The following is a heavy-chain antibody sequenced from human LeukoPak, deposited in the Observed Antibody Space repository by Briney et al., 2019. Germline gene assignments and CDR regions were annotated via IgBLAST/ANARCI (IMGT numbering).Heavy chain of an antibody. D-gene: IGHD2-15*01. CDR1: GFTFSSYA. V-gene: IGHV3-23*01. Sequence: GGSLRLSCAASGFTFSSYAMSWVRQAPGKGLEWVSAISGSGGSIYYADSVKGRFTISRDNSKNTLYLQMNSLRAEDTAVYYCAKGYCSGGSCYEYYFDYWGQGTLVTVSS. J-gene: IGHJ4*02. CDR3: AKGYCSGGSCYEYYFDY. CDR2: ISGSGGSI.